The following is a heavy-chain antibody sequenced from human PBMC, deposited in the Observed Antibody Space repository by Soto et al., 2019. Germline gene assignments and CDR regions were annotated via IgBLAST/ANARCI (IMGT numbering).Heavy chain of an antibody. D-gene: IGHD6-13*01. Sequence: QVQLVESGGGVVQPGRSLRLSCAASGFTFNNYGMHWVRQAPGKGLEWLAVIWNDGSNSSYANSVKGRFTISRDNSKNTLDQQMSSLRAEDTAVYYCARRQIPPPTRGAANARGGMDVWGQGTTVTVSS. CDR1: GFTFNNYG. CDR3: ARRQIPPPTRGAANARGGMDV. J-gene: IGHJ6*02. CDR2: IWNDGSNS. V-gene: IGHV3-33*01.